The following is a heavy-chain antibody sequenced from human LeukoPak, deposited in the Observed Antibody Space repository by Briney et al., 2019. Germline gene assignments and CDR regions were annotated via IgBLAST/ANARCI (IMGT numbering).Heavy chain of an antibody. CDR1: GYTFTSYA. CDR2: INAGNGNT. J-gene: IGHJ4*02. Sequence: ASVKVSCKASGYTFTSYAMHWVRQAPGQRLEWMGWINAGNGNTKYSQKFQGRVTITADESTSTAYMELSSLRSEDTAVYYCARGIVGATHFDYWGQGTLVTVSS. CDR3: ARGIVGATHFDY. V-gene: IGHV1-3*01. D-gene: IGHD1-26*01.